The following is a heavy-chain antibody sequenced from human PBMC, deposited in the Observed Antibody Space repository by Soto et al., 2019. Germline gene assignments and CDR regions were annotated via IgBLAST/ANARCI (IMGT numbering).Heavy chain of an antibody. J-gene: IGHJ4*02. V-gene: IGHV3-7*01. Sequence: VGSLILSFAASGFTFSSYWMGWVRQAPGKGLEWVANIKQDGSEKYYVDSVKGRFTISRDNAKNSLYLQMSSLRAEDTAVYYCARDSFQGGPSDYWGQGTLVTVSS. CDR3: ARDSFQGGPSDY. CDR2: IKQDGSEK. CDR1: GFTFSSYW. D-gene: IGHD3-16*01.